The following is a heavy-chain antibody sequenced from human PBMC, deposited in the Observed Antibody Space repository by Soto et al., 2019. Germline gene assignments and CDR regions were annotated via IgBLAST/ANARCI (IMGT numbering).Heavy chain of an antibody. Sequence: QVQLVESGGGVVQPGRSLRLSCAASGFTFSSYAMHWVRQAPGKGLEWVAVISYDGSNKYYADSVKGRFTISRDNSKNTLYLQMNSLRAEDTAVYCCASLYYDSSAVGYWGQGTLVTVSS. D-gene: IGHD3-22*01. CDR1: GFTFSSYA. J-gene: IGHJ4*02. CDR2: ISYDGSNK. V-gene: IGHV3-30-3*01. CDR3: ASLYYDSSAVGY.